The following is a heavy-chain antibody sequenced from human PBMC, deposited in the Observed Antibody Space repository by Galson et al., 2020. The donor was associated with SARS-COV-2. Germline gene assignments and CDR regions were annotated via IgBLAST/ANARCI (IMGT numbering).Heavy chain of an antibody. Sequence: GESLKISCAASGFPFNKCAMHWVRQAPGKGLEWVSGLSGSGDSTYYADSVKGRFTISRDNSKNTLYLQMSSLRGEDTAVYYCAKGGLRYFDWLSPSRNWFDPWGQGTLVTVSS. J-gene: IGHJ5*02. D-gene: IGHD3-9*01. CDR3: AKGGLRYFDWLSPSRNWFDP. V-gene: IGHV3-23*01. CDR1: GFPFNKCA. CDR2: LSGSGDST.